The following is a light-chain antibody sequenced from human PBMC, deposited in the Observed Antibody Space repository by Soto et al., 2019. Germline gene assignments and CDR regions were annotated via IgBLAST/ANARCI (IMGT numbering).Light chain of an antibody. V-gene: IGKV3-20*01. CDR1: QSVSSNY. J-gene: IGKJ2*01. Sequence: DIVLAQSPGTLSFSPGERDTLSCRASQSVSSNYLALYQQKPGQAPRLLIYGSSSRASVNPDRFSGSGSGTDFTLTITRLEPADFAVYYCQQYGRSPYTLGQGTNLEI. CDR3: QQYGRSPYT. CDR2: GSS.